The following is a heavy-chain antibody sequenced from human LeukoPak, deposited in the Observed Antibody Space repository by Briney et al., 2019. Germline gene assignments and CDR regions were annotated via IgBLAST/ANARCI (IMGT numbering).Heavy chain of an antibody. J-gene: IGHJ4*02. CDR1: GFTFSSYA. CDR2: ITTSIDII. Sequence: GGSLRLSCAASGFTFSSYAMSWVRQAPGKGLEWISYITTSIDIISYADSVKGRFTISRDNAKNSLYLQMDSLRDEDTAVYYCVRDHNYYFGYWGQGILVTVS. CDR3: VRDHNYYFGY. V-gene: IGHV3-48*02.